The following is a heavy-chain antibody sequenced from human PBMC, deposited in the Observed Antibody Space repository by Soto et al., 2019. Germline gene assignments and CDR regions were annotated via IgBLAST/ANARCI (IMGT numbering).Heavy chain of an antibody. CDR2: IVVGSGNT. CDR3: AADREYNHFRSGYFRFDP. D-gene: IGHD3-3*01. J-gene: IGHJ5*02. Sequence: ASVKVSCKASGFTFSRSAVQWVRQARGQGLEWIGWIVVGSGNTNYAQKFEERVTITRDLSTSTAYMELSSLRSEDTAVYYCAADREYNHFRSGYFRFDPWGQGTLVTVSS. V-gene: IGHV1-58*01. CDR1: GFTFSRSA.